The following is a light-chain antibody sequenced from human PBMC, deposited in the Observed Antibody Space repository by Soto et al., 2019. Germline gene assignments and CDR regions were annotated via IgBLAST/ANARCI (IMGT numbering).Light chain of an antibody. CDR2: GAS. V-gene: IGKV3-15*01. J-gene: IGKJ1*01. Sequence: EIVMTQSPVTLSVSPGERATLSCRASQSVSSDLVWYQQKPGQAPRLLIYGASTRATGIPARFSGSGSGTEFTLTISSLQSEDFAVYYCQQYNKWPRTFGQGTKVDIK. CDR1: QSVSSD. CDR3: QQYNKWPRT.